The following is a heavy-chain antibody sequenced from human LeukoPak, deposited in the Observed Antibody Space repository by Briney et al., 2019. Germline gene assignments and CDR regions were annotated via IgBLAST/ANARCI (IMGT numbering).Heavy chain of an antibody. Sequence: PGGSLRLSCAASGFTFSSYAMSWVRQAPGKGLKWVSTINGDGTYYADSVKGRFTISRDNSYNTVSLQMNSLRDEDTGVYYCAKGLRTGVGPYMGYHYYMDVWGKGATVTVSS. CDR1: GFTFSSYA. CDR3: AKGLRTGVGPYMGYHYYMDV. J-gene: IGHJ6*03. V-gene: IGHV3-23*01. CDR2: INGDGT. D-gene: IGHD3-16*01.